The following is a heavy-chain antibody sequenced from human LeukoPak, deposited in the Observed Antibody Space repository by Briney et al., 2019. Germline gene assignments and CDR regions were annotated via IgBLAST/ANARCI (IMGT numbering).Heavy chain of an antibody. J-gene: IGHJ4*02. CDR3: ARAVEMSTIPAY. Sequence: PGGSLRLSCAASGFTFSNYNMNWVRQAPGQGLEWVSSISSSSSYIYYADSLKGRFTISRDNAKNSLYLQMNSPRAEDTAVYYCARAVEMSTIPAYWGQGTLVTVSS. CDR1: GFTFSNYN. CDR2: ISSSSSYI. V-gene: IGHV3-21*01. D-gene: IGHD5-24*01.